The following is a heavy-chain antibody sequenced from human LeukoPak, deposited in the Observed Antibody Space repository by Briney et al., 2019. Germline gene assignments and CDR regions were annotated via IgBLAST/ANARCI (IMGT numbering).Heavy chain of an antibody. Sequence: KPGGSLRLSCAASGFTFSSYSMSWVRQAPGKGLEWVSGISGSGGSTDYADSGKGRFTISRDNSKNTLYLQMNSLRVEDTAVYYCAKDPGYQVVYCFDYWGQGTLVTVSS. CDR1: GFTFSSYS. V-gene: IGHV3-23*01. D-gene: IGHD2-2*01. CDR3: AKDPGYQVVYCFDY. CDR2: ISGSGGST. J-gene: IGHJ4*02.